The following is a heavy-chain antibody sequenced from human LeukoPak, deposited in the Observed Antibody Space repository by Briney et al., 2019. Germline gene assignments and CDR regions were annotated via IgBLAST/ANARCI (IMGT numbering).Heavy chain of an antibody. CDR3: ARVIGGGYFDY. D-gene: IGHD3-22*01. CDR1: GGSVSSGSYY. Sequence: SETLSLTCTVSGGSVSSGSYYWSWIRQPPGKGLEWIGYIYYSGSTNYNPSLKSRVTISADTSKNQFSLKLSSVTAADTAVYYCARVIGGGYFDYWGQGTLVTVSS. J-gene: IGHJ4*02. V-gene: IGHV4-61*01. CDR2: IYYSGST.